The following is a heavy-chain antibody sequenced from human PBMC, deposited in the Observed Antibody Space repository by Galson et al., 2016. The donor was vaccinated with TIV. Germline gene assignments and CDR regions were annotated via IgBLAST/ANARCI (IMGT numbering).Heavy chain of an antibody. Sequence: SETLSLTCAVSGYSISSGYYWGWVRQPPGKGLEWIGSIDHSGITYSKPSLKSRLTMSVDTSTNLFSLKLTSVTAADTALYYCMREGSTVTMHHYFGMDVWGQGTTVIVSS. J-gene: IGHJ6*02. V-gene: IGHV4-38-2*02. CDR3: MREGSTVTMHHYFGMDV. D-gene: IGHD4-17*01. CDR1: GYSISSGYY. CDR2: IDHSGIT.